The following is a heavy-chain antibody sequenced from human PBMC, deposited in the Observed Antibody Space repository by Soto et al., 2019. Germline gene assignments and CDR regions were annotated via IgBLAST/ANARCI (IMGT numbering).Heavy chain of an antibody. Sequence: SVKVSCKASGGTFSSYAISWVRQAPGQGLEWMGGIIPIFGTANYAQKFQGRVTITADESTSTAYMELSSLRSEDTAVYYCASLKRIAVDPTSYYYSGMDVWGQGTTVTVSS. J-gene: IGHJ6*02. CDR1: GGTFSSYA. CDR3: ASLKRIAVDPTSYYYSGMDV. D-gene: IGHD6-19*01. V-gene: IGHV1-69*13. CDR2: IIPIFGTA.